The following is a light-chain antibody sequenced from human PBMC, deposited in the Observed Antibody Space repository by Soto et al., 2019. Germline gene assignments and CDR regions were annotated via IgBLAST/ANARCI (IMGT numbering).Light chain of an antibody. V-gene: IGKV1D-12*01. J-gene: IGKJ4*01. CDR2: AAS. CDR3: QQVDSFPLT. Sequence: DIQMTQSPSSVSASVGDRVTITCRASQSISSWLAWYQQKPGKPPRLLIYAASTLQSGVPSTFSGSGSGTDFTLTITNLQPEDFATYYCQQVDSFPLTFGGGTKVEI. CDR1: QSISSW.